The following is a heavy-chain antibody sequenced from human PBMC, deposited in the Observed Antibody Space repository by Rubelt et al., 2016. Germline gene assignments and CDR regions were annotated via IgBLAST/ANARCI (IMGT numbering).Heavy chain of an antibody. CDR3: ARSAAAEGWFDP. CDR2: IYHSGST. J-gene: IGHJ5*02. CDR1: SISSGYY. V-gene: IGHV4-38-2*01. D-gene: IGHD6-13*01. Sequence: SISSGYYWGWIRQPPGKGLEWIGSIYHSGSTYYNPSLKSRVTISVDTSKNQFSLKLSSVTTADTAVYYCARSAAAEGWFDPWGQGTLVTVSS.